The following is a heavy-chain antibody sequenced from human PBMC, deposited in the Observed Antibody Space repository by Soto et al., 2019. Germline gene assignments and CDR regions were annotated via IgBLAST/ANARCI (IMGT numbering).Heavy chain of an antibody. V-gene: IGHV1-3*01. CDR3: AREGPDSSSWYGNYYYYYGMDV. J-gene: IGHJ6*02. CDR1: GYTFTSYA. D-gene: IGHD6-13*01. Sequence: ASVKVSCKASGYTFTSYAMHWVRQAPGQRLEWMGWINAGNGNTKYSQKFQGRVTITRDTSASTAYMELSSLRSEDTAVYYCAREGPDSSSWYGNYYYYYGMDVWGQGTTVTVSS. CDR2: INAGNGNT.